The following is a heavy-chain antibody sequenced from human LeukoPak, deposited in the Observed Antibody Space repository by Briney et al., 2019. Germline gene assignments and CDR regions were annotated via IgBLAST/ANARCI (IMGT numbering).Heavy chain of an antibody. J-gene: IGHJ4*02. Sequence: RGNLRLSCAAPRFSLRSKARRSVRQSPGKGLEWVSDITGSGDRTYYADSGTGRFTISRDNSKNKLDMQMNSLTAEDTAVYYCAKEPAPGGAVFAFWGQGTLVTVSS. D-gene: IGHD2-2*01. CDR2: ITGSGDRT. CDR1: RFSLRSKA. CDR3: AKEPAPGGAVFAF. V-gene: IGHV3-23*01.